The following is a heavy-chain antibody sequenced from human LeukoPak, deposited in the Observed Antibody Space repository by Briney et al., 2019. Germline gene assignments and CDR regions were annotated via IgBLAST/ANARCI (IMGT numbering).Heavy chain of an antibody. V-gene: IGHV3-72*01. J-gene: IGHJ6*03. CDR2: TRNKANSYTT. D-gene: IGHD3-3*01. CDR1: GFTFSDHY. Sequence: GGSLRLSCAASGFTFSDHYMDWVRQAPGKGLEWVGRTRNKANSYTTEYAASVKGRFTISRDDSKNSLYLQMNSLKTEDTAVYYCARESDDYDFWSGYPTYHYYYMDVWGKGTTVTVSS. CDR3: ARESDDYDFWSGYPTYHYYYMDV.